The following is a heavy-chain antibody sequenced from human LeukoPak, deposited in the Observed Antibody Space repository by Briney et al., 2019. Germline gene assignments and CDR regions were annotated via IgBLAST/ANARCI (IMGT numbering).Heavy chain of an antibody. Sequence: GGSLRLSCAASGFTFSNAWMSWVRQAPGKGLEWVSSISGSGGSTQYADSVQGRFTISRDNSKNTLYLQMNSLRAEDTAVYYCAKDPADYWGQGTLVTVSS. CDR2: ISGSGGST. CDR1: GFTFSNAW. J-gene: IGHJ4*02. V-gene: IGHV3-23*01. CDR3: AKDPADY.